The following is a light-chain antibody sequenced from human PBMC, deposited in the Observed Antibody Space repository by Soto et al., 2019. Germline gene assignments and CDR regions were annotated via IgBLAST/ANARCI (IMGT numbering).Light chain of an antibody. CDR2: AAS. J-gene: IGKJ5*01. Sequence: VRMTPSPSSLSATTGDRVTITCRASQGISSYLAWYQQKPGKAPKLLIYAASTLQSGVPSRFSGSGSGTHFTLTISSLQPEDFATYYCQQSYSTPITFGQRARLEI. CDR3: QQSYSTPIT. V-gene: IGKV1-8*01. CDR1: QGISSY.